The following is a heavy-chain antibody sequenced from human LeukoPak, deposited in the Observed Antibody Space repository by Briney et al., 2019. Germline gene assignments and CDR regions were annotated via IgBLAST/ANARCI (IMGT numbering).Heavy chain of an antibody. CDR2: ITVGGGT. CDR3: AKSPADPYYFDY. V-gene: IGHV3-23*01. J-gene: IGHJ4*02. D-gene: IGHD6-13*01. CDR1: GFAVSSYV. Sequence: GGSLRLSCAASGFAVSSYVMSWVRQAPGKGLEWVSTITVGGGTYYADSVKGRFTISRDNSKNTLFLQMNTLGAEDTALFYCAKSPADPYYFDYWGQGTLVTVSS.